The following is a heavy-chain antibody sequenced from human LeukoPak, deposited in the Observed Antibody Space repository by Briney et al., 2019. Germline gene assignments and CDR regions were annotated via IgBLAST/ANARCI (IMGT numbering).Heavy chain of an antibody. V-gene: IGHV3-23*01. CDR2: ISGSGSDT. D-gene: IGHD7-27*01. Sequence: PGGSPRLSCAASGFTFSRNAMIWVRQAPGKGLEWVSAISGSGSDTYYADSVKGRFTIFRDNSKNTVYLRMNSLRAEDTAVYYCAKDPWGSRGYFDYWGQGTLVTVSS. CDR1: GFTFSRNA. J-gene: IGHJ4*02. CDR3: AKDPWGSRGYFDY.